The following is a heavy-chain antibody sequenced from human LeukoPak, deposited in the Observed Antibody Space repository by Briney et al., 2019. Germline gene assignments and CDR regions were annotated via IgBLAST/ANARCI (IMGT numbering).Heavy chain of an antibody. Sequence: SETLSLTCTVSGGSITGYYWSWIRQPPGKGLEWIGYIYCSGSTNYNPSLKSRVTISVDTSKNQSSLKLSSVTSADTAVYYCARGERLGLDYWGQGTLVTVSS. CDR1: GGSITGYY. CDR3: ARGERLGLDY. J-gene: IGHJ4*02. V-gene: IGHV4-59*01. D-gene: IGHD1-1*01. CDR2: IYCSGST.